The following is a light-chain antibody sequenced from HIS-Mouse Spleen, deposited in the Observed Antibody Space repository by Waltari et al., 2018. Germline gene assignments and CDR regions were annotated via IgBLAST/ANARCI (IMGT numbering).Light chain of an antibody. J-gene: IGLJ2*01. CDR1: NIGSES. V-gene: IGLV3-21*03. CDR2: GDS. Sequence: SYVLTQPPSVSVAPGKTARITCGGNNIGSESVHWYQQKPGQAPLPVVYGDSDRPSGIPERFSGSNSGNTATLTISRVEAGDEADYYCQVWDSSSDHVVFGGGTKLTVL. CDR3: QVWDSSSDHVV.